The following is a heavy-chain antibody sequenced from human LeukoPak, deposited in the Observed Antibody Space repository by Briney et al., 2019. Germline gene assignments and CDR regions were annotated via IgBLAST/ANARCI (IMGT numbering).Heavy chain of an antibody. J-gene: IGHJ4*01. D-gene: IGHD4-17*01. CDR1: GFSFNNYG. CDR2: TWIDGTHE. V-gene: IGHV3-33*06. Sequence: GGSLRLSCAAYGFSFNNYGMHWVRQAPGEGLEWVAATWIDGTHEFYVDSVKGRFTISRDNSKNTLYLQMNTLRAEDTAVYYCAKDADDYGDSYFDYWGHGTLVTVSS. CDR3: AKDADDYGDSYFDY.